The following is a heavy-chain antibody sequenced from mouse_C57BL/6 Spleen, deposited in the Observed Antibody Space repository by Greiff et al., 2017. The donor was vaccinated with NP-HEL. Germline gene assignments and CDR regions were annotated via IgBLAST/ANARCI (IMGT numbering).Heavy chain of an antibody. J-gene: IGHJ3*01. CDR1: GYTFTSYW. V-gene: IGHV1-7*01. D-gene: IGHD2-12*01. CDR2: INPSSGYT. CDR3: ARGDSFLWLAY. Sequence: VQLQQSGAELVKPGASVKLSCKASGYTFTSYWMHWVKQRPGQGLEWIGYINPSSGYTKYNQKFKDKATLTADKSSSTAYMQLSGLTYEDSAVYYCARGDSFLWLAYWGQGTLVTVSA.